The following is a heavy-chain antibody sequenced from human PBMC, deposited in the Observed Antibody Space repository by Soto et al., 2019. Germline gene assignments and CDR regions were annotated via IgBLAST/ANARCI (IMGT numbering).Heavy chain of an antibody. D-gene: IGHD4-17*01. CDR1: GFTFSDYY. V-gene: IGHV3-23*01. CDR2: ISGSGGST. Sequence: GGSLRLSCAASGFTFSDYYMSWIRQAPGKGLEWVSAISGSGGSTYYADSVKGRFTISRDNSKNTLYLQMNSLRAEDTAVYYCAKDSGERLAHASDIWGQGTMVTVSS. J-gene: IGHJ3*02. CDR3: AKDSGERLAHASDI.